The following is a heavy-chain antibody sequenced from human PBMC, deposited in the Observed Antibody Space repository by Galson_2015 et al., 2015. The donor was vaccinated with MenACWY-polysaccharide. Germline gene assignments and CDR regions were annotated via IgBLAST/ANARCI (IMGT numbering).Heavy chain of an antibody. CDR3: ARDGTPTYYYYYGMDV. Sequence: ATLSLPCTVSGGSVSIGSYYWRWIRQPPGQGLEWIGYIYYSGSTNYNPSLKSRVTMSVDTSKNQFSLTLSSVTAADTAVYYCARDGTPTYYYYYGMDVWGQGTTVTVSS. CDR2: IYYSGST. D-gene: IGHD1-26*01. V-gene: IGHV4-61*01. J-gene: IGHJ6*02. CDR1: GGSVSIGSYY.